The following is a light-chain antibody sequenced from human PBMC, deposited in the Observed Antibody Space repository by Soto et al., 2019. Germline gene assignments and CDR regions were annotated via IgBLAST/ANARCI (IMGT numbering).Light chain of an antibody. V-gene: IGLV2-23*02. CDR3: CSYAGTVAYV. Sequence: QAVLTQPASVSGPTGQSITISCAGTGSDVGAYNLVSWYQQHPGKAPKLIICGVNTRPSGISNRFSGSKSGDTASLTISGLQAEDEADYFCCSYAGTVAYVFGTGTKSPS. J-gene: IGLJ1*01. CDR2: GVN. CDR1: GSDVGAYNL.